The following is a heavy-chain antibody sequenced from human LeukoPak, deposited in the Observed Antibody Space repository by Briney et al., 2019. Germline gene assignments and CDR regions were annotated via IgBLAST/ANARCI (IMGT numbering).Heavy chain of an antibody. CDR3: ARAGSGRHYYYYGMDV. D-gene: IGHD3-10*01. V-gene: IGHV1-18*01. CDR2: ISAYNGNT. Sequence: ASVKVSCKASGYTFTSYGISWVRQAPGQGLEWMGWISAYNGNTNYAQKLQGRVTMTTDTSTSTAYMELGSLRSDDTAVYYCARAGSGRHYYYYGMDVWGQGTTVTVSS. J-gene: IGHJ6*02. CDR1: GYTFTSYG.